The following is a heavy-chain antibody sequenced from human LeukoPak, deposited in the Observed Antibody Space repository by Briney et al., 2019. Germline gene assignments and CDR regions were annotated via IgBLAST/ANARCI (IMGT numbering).Heavy chain of an antibody. J-gene: IGHJ4*02. Sequence: GRSLRLSCAASGFTFSSYAMHSVRQAPGKGLEWVAVISYDGSNKYYADSVKGRFTISRDNSKNTLYLQMNSLRAEDTAVYYCARDPVVAVWGQGTLVTVSS. CDR2: ISYDGSNK. CDR3: ARDPVVAV. CDR1: GFTFSSYA. D-gene: IGHD2-15*01. V-gene: IGHV3-30*01.